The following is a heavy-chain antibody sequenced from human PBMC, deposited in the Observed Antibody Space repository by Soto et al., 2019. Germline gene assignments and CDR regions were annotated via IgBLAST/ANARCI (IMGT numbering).Heavy chain of an antibody. CDR3: ARERYYYDSSGYYTNYYYYGMAV. V-gene: IGHV1-18*04. CDR2: ISAYNGNT. CDR1: GYTFTSYG. Sequence: ASVKVSCKASGYTFTSYGISWVRQAPGQGLEWMGWISAYNGNTNYAQKLQGRVTMTTDTSTSTAYMELRSLRSDDTAVYYCARERYYYDSSGYYTNYYYYGMAVWGQGTTVTVSS. D-gene: IGHD3-22*01. J-gene: IGHJ6*02.